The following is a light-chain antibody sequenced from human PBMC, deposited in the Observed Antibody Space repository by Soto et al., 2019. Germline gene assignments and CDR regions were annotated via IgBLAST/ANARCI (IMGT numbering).Light chain of an antibody. Sequence: QSVLTQPPSASGTPGQRVTISCSGSSSNIGSNYVYWYQQLPGRAPKLLIYTNNQRPSGVPDRFSDSKSGTSASLAISGLRSEDEADYYCAAWDDSLSGRVFGGGTKLTVL. CDR3: AAWDDSLSGRV. CDR2: TNN. J-gene: IGLJ2*01. V-gene: IGLV1-47*01. CDR1: SSNIGSNY.